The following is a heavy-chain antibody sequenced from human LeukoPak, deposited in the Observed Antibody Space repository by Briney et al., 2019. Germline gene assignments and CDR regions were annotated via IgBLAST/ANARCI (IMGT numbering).Heavy chain of an antibody. Sequence: GGSPRLSCTASGFTFGDYAMSWVRQAPGKGLEWVGFIRSKAYGGTTEYAASVKGRFTISRDDSKSIAYLQMNSLKTEDTAVYYCTTAAIAMVRGVINSWAQGTLVTVSS. J-gene: IGHJ4*02. CDR3: TTAAIAMVRGVINS. V-gene: IGHV3-49*04. CDR1: GFTFGDYA. D-gene: IGHD3-10*01. CDR2: IRSKAYGGTT.